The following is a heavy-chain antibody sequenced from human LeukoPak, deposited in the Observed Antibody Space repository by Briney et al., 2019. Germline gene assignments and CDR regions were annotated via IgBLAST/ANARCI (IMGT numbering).Heavy chain of an antibody. CDR3: ARGYYDFWSGTLNYYYYYMDV. J-gene: IGHJ6*03. CDR1: GGSISSYY. D-gene: IGHD3-3*01. Sequence: SETLSLTCTVSGGSISSYYWSWIRQPPWKGLEWIGYIYYSGSTNYNPSLKSRVTISVDTSKNQFSLKLSSVTAADTAVYYCARGYYDFWSGTLNYYYYYMDVWGKGTTVTVSS. V-gene: IGHV4-59*01. CDR2: IYYSGST.